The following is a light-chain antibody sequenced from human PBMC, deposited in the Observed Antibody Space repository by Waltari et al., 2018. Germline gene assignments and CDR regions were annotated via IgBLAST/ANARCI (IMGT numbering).Light chain of an antibody. Sequence: EIVLTQSPATLSVSPGETATLSCRASQRVSTNLAWYQHAPGQAPRLLIYAASTRATGIPGRFRGSGSGTEFTLTIDNLQSEDFALFYCQQYKTWPYAFGQGTKIEIK. V-gene: IGKV3-15*01. CDR1: QRVSTN. J-gene: IGKJ2*01. CDR2: AAS. CDR3: QQYKTWPYA.